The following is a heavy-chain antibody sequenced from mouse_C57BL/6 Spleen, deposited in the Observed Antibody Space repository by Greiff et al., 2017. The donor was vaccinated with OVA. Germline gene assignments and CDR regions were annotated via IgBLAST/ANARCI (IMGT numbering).Heavy chain of an antibody. V-gene: IGHV5-15*01. CDR1: GFTFSDYG. D-gene: IGHD3-3*01. J-gene: IGHJ4*01. CDR3: ARERDDYAMDY. CDR2: ISNLAYSI. Sequence: EVQLMESGGGLVQPGGSLKLSCAASGFTFSDYGMAWVRQAPRQGPEWVAFISNLAYSIYYADTLTGRFTISGENAKNTQYLEMSSLRSEDTAMYCCARERDDYAMDYWGQGTSVTVSA.